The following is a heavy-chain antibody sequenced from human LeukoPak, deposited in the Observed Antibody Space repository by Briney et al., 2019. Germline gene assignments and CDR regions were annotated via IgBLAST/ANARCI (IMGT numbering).Heavy chain of an antibody. CDR3: ARLVVAAGIAYYDY. D-gene: IGHD1-14*01. CDR1: GFTFSSSW. CDR2: LRGDGSFT. J-gene: IGHJ4*02. Sequence: GGSLRLSCAASGFTFSSSWMHWVRQAPGKGLVWVSRLRGDGSFTNYADPVKGRFTISRDNSRNTLYLQMNSLRAEDTALYYCARLVVAAGIAYYDYWGQGTLVTVSS. V-gene: IGHV3-74*01.